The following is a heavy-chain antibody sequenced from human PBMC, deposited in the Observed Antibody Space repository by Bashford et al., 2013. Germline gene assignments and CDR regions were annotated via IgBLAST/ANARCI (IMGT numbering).Heavy chain of an antibody. D-gene: IGHD4-17*01. V-gene: IGHV3-7*03. CDR2: INPDGSKT. J-gene: IGHJ3*02. Sequence: VRQAPGKGLEWVANINPDGSKTYYVDSVKGRFTISRDNARNSLYLQMNRLRADDTAVYYCAKDRDDYGDPECFDIWGLGTMVTVSS. CDR3: AKDRDDYGDPECFDI.